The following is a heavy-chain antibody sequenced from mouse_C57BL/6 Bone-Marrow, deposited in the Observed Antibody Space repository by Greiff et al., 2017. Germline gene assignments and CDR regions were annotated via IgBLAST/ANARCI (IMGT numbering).Heavy chain of an antibody. CDR1: GYTFTDYE. J-gene: IGHJ2*01. CDR3: TSPIYYYSSSYVD. CDR2: IDPETGGT. Sequence: QVQLQQSGAELVRPGASVTLSCKASGYTFTDYEMHWVKQTPVHGLEWIGAIDPETGGTAYNQKFKGKAILTADKSTSPAYMELRRLTSEYSAVYYCTSPIYYYSSSYVDWGQGTTLTVSS. D-gene: IGHD1-1*01. V-gene: IGHV1-15*01.